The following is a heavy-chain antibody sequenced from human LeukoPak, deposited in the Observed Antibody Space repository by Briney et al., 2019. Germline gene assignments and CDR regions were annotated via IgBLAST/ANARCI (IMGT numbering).Heavy chain of an antibody. V-gene: IGHV1-69*06. CDR2: IIPIFGTA. Sequence: SVKVSCKASGGTFSSYAISWVRQAPGQGLEWMGGIIPIFGTANYAQKFQGRVTITADKSTSTAYMELSSLRSEDTAVYYCARGHPYYYDSSGYWWGVYWGQGTLVTVSS. CDR1: GGTFSSYA. J-gene: IGHJ4*02. CDR3: ARGHPYYYDSSGYWWGVY. D-gene: IGHD3-22*01.